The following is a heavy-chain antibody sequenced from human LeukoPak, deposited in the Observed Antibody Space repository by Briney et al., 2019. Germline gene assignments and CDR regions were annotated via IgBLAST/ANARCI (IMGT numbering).Heavy chain of an antibody. Sequence: SETLSLTCTVSGGSISGDYWSWIRQPLGKGLEWVAYIYYTGATNYNPSLKSRATISVDTSKNQFSLRLSSVTAADTAVYYCARLQGDSTAIFDYWGQGTLVCVSS. D-gene: IGHD2-21*01. CDR3: ARLQGDSTAIFDY. CDR1: GGSISGDY. J-gene: IGHJ4*02. CDR2: IYYTGAT. V-gene: IGHV4-59*01.